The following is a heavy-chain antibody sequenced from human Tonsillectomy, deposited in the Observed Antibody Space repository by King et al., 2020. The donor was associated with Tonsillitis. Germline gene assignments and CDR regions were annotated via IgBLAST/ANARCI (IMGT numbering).Heavy chain of an antibody. CDR2: ISHSGSP. J-gene: IGHJ3*02. CDR1: GGSFGSFSDFY. D-gene: IGHD1-26*01. V-gene: IGHV4-34*01. CDR3: ARERRIPKYIGSDYMRAFDI. Sequence: VQLQQWGAGLLKPSETLSLPCGVYGGSFGSFSDFYWTWIRQTPGKGLEWIGEISHSGSPNYNPSLKSRVSVLLDTSKTQFSLNLTSVTAADTGVYYCARERRIPKYIGSDYMRAFDIWGQGTLVTVSS.